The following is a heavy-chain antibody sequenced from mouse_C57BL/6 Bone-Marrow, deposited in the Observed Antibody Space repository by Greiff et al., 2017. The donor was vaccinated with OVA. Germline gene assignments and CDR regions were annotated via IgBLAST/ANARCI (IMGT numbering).Heavy chain of an antibody. CDR1: GYSITSGYY. D-gene: IGHD1-2*01. Sequence: EVHLVESGPGLVKPYQSLSLTCSVTGYSITSGYYWNWIRQFPGNKLEWMGYISYDGSNNYNPPLKSLISITRDTSKNQLFLTLNSLTTEDTATYYGAGEGKLLRPVATGYFGGWGRGTTVTVSS. CDR3: AGEGKLLRPVATGYFGG. J-gene: IGHJ1*03. V-gene: IGHV3-6*01. CDR2: ISYDGSN.